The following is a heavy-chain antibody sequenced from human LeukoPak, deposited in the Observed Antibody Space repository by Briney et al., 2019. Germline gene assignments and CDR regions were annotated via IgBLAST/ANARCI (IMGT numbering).Heavy chain of an antibody. CDR2: ISAYSGNT. J-gene: IGHJ6*02. CDR3: ARDQSLDLTSWFGDPYGMDV. Sequence: GGSVRVSCKASGYTFTSYGMSWVRQAPGQGLEWMGWISAYSGNTNYAQTLQGRVTMTTDTSTSTAYMELRSLRSDDTAVYYCARDQSLDLTSWFGDPYGMDVWGQGTTVTVSS. D-gene: IGHD3-10*01. V-gene: IGHV1-18*01. CDR1: GYTFTSYG.